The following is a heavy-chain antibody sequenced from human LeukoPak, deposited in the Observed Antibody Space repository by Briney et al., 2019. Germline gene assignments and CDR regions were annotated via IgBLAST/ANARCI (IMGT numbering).Heavy chain of an antibody. Sequence: GGSLGPSGAASGFTFRTYAMGWVGRAPGGGLEWVSAISQGGGTTYYADSVKGRFTISRDNSKNTLYLQMNSLRAEDTALYYCAKDRGQLLNDAFDIWGQGTMVAVSS. V-gene: IGHV3-23*01. CDR1: GFTFRTYA. D-gene: IGHD2-2*01. CDR2: ISQGGGTT. J-gene: IGHJ3*02. CDR3: AKDRGQLLNDAFDI.